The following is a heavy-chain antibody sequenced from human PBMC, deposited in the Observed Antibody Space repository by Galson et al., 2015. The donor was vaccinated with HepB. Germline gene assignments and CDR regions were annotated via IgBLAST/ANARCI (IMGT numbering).Heavy chain of an antibody. D-gene: IGHD1-26*01. J-gene: IGHJ3*02. CDR2: IDWDDDK. V-gene: IGHV2-70*01. CDR1: GFSLSTSGMC. Sequence: PALVKPTQTLTLTCTFSGFSLSTSGMCVSWIRQPPGKALEWLALIDWDDDKYYSTSLKTRLTISKDTSKNQVVLTMTNMDPVDTATYYCARSKRGWEQGPFDIWGQGTMVTVSS. CDR3: ARSKRGWEQGPFDI.